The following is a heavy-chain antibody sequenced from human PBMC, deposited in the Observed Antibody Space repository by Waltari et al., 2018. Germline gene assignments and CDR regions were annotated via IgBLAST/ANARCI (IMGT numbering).Heavy chain of an antibody. Sequence: EVQLVESGGGLIQPGGSLRLSCAASGFTVTNNYMSWVRQAPGKGLEWVSVIYSDGNTHYADSVKGRVTISRDNSKSTLYLQMNTLRAEDTAVYFCASSDYYDTSGLVREPQYYYGMDVWGQGTKVTVS. V-gene: IGHV3-53*01. CDR1: GFTVTNNY. D-gene: IGHD3-22*01. CDR2: IYSDGNT. J-gene: IGHJ6*02. CDR3: ASSDYYDTSGLVREPQYYYGMDV.